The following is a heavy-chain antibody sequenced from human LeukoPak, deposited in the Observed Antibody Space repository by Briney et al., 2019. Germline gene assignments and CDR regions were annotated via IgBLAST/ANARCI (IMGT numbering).Heavy chain of an antibody. CDR3: ARRKWLEDAFDI. J-gene: IGHJ3*02. Sequence: SETLSLTCTVSGGSISSYYWSWIRQPPGKGLEWIGYIYYSGSTNYSPSLKSRVTISVDTSKNQFSLKLSSVTAADTAVYYCARRKWLEDAFDIWGQGTMVTVSS. V-gene: IGHV4-59*08. CDR1: GGSISSYY. CDR2: IYYSGST. D-gene: IGHD6-19*01.